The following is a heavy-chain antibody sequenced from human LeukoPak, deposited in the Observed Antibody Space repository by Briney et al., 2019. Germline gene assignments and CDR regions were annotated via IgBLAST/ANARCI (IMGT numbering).Heavy chain of an antibody. J-gene: IGHJ5*02. V-gene: IGHV1-18*01. CDR1: GYTFISYG. CDR3: ARDRGIDYDFWSGYYQSWFDP. CDR2: ISAYNGNT. D-gene: IGHD3-3*01. Sequence: ASVKVSCKASGYTFISYGISWVRQAPGQGLEWMGWISAYNGNTNYAQKLQGRVTMTTDTSTSTAYMELRSLRSDDTAVYYCARDRGIDYDFWSGYYQSWFDPWGQGTLVTVSS.